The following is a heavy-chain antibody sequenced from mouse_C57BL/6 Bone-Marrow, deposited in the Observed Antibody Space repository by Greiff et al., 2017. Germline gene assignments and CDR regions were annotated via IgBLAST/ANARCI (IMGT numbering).Heavy chain of an antibody. Sequence: EVQVVESGEGLVKPGGSLKLSCAASGFTFSSYAMSWVRQTPEKRLEWVAYISSGGDYIYYADNVKGRFTISRDNARNTLYLQMSSLKSEDTAMYYCTRDGVLRQYLPAWFAYWGQGTLVTVSA. CDR2: ISSGGDYI. CDR1: GFTFSSYA. CDR3: TRDGVLRQYLPAWFAY. D-gene: IGHD1-1*01. J-gene: IGHJ3*01. V-gene: IGHV5-9-1*02.